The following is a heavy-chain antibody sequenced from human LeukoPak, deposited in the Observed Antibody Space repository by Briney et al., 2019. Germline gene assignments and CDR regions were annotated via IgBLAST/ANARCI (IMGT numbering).Heavy chain of an antibody. J-gene: IGHJ5*02. CDR3: ARARDDFITIFGEGWFDP. D-gene: IGHD3-3*01. Sequence: PGGSLRLSCAASGFTFSSYAMHWVRQAPGKGPEYVSAISSNGGSTYYANSVKGRFTISRDNSKNTLYLQMGSLRAEDMAVYYCARARDDFITIFGEGWFDPWGQGTLVTVSS. CDR1: GFTFSSYA. V-gene: IGHV3-64*01. CDR2: ISSNGGST.